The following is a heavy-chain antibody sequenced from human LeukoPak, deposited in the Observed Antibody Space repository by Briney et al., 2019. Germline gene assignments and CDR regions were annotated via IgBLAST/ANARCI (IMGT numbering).Heavy chain of an antibody. D-gene: IGHD6-13*01. CDR2: IRNKAYGGTT. CDR1: GFTFGDYG. CDR3: PRLRIVAARSNFDY. V-gene: IGHV3-49*04. J-gene: IGHJ4*02. Sequence: GGSLRLSCTASGFTFGDYGMGWVRQAPGKGLEWVGFIRNKAYGGTTAYAASVKGRFTISRDDSKSIAYLQMNSLKTEDTAVYYCPRLRIVAARSNFDYWGQGTLDTVSS.